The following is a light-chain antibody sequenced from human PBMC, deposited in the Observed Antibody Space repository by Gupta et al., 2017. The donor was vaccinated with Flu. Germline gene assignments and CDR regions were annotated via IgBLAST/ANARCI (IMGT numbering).Light chain of an antibody. CDR2: LNSDGSH. CDR1: SEQSSYA. Sequence: QLVLTRSPYASASLGASVNPTCTLSSEQSSYAIAWHQQKTEKGPRYVMNLNSDGSHSNGDGIPERLSGASSGAGRYRTITSRQAEDEDYYYCQSWGTGGVFGGGTKLTVL. J-gene: IGLJ3*02. V-gene: IGLV4-69*01. CDR3: QSWGTGGV.